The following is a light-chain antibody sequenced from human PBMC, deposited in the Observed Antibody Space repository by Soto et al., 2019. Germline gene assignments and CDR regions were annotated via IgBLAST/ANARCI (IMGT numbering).Light chain of an antibody. CDR1: SGDVGRYDS. Sequence: QSALTQPASVSGSPGQSLTISCTGTSGDVGRYDSVSWYKHRPGKVPELIIFSDRFSGSKSGNTASLTISGLQAEDEADYYCSSYTTNRPPVFGGGTKVTVL. J-gene: IGLJ2*01. CDR3: SSYTTNRPPV. V-gene: IGLV2-14*01.